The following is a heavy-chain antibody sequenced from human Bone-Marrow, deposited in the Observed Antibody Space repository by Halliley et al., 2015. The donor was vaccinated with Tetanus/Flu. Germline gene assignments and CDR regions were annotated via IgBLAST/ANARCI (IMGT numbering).Heavy chain of an antibody. CDR3: ARSLLGYSYGYYFDY. Sequence: QLVQSGAEVKKPGESLKISCKGSGYTLTNYWIGWVRQMPGKGLEWMGIIYPGDSDTTYSPSFQGQVTISVDKSISTAYLQWSSLKASDTAMYYCARSLLGYSYGYYFDYWGQGTLVTVSS. J-gene: IGHJ4*02. D-gene: IGHD5-18*01. CDR2: IYPGDSDT. V-gene: IGHV5-51*01. CDR1: GYTLTNYW.